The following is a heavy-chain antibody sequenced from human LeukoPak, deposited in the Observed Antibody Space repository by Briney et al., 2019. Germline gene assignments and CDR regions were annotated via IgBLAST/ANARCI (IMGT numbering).Heavy chain of an antibody. CDR3: ARGITMVRGVIETDPYYFDY. Sequence: PGGSLRLSCAASGFTFSRSAMSWVRQAPGKGLEWVANIKQDGSEKYYVDSVKGRFTISRDNAENSLYLQMNSLRAEDTAVYYCARGITMVRGVIETDPYYFDYWGQGTLVTVSS. J-gene: IGHJ4*02. CDR1: GFTFSRSA. CDR2: IKQDGSEK. V-gene: IGHV3-7*01. D-gene: IGHD3-10*01.